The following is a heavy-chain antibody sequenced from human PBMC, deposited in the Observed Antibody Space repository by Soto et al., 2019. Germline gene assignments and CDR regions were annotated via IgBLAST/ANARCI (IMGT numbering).Heavy chain of an antibody. J-gene: IGHJ4*02. CDR3: AHKGDGYRGFKY. Sequence: QITLKESGPPLVKPTQTLTLTCTFSGFSLSTSGVGVGWIRQPPGKALEWLALIYWDDDKRYSPSLKSRLTITKDTSQNQVVLTMTNIDPVDTATYYFAHKGDGYRGFKYWGQGTLVTVSS. D-gene: IGHD5-12*01. CDR2: IYWDDDK. CDR1: GFSLSTSGVG. V-gene: IGHV2-5*02.